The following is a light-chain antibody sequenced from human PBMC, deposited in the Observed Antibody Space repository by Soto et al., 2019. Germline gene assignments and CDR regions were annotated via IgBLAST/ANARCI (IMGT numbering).Light chain of an antibody. V-gene: IGKV1-39*01. CDR1: QSISSY. CDR2: AAS. Sequence: DIQMPPSPYSLSASVVYRVNITFRASQSISSYLNWYQQKPGKAPKLLIYAASSLQSGVPSRFSGSGSGTDFTLTISSLQPEDFATYYCQKSYSTPWACGQGNKVDIK. J-gene: IGKJ1*01. CDR3: QKSYSTPWA.